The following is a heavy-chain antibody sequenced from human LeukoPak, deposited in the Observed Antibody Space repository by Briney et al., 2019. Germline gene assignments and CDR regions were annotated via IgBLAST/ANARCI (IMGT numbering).Heavy chain of an antibody. CDR3: ARDNSVGDNAWWFDP. J-gene: IGHJ5*02. D-gene: IGHD1-26*01. CDR2: INPTGGST. Sequence: ASVKVSCKASGYTFTSYYMHWVRQAPGQGLEWMGLINPTGGSTGYAQKFQGRVTMTRDMSTSTDYMELSSLRSEDTAIYYCARDNSVGDNAWWFDPWGQGTLVAVSS. V-gene: IGHV1-46*01. CDR1: GYTFTSYY.